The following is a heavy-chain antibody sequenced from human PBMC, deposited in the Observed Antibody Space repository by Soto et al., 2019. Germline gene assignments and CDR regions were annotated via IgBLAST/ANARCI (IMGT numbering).Heavy chain of an antibody. CDR1: GGSVSSGNFY. J-gene: IGHJ4*02. Sequence: SETLSLTCTVSGGSVSSGNFYWGWIRQTPGKGLEWIGNIYYSGSTNYNPSLKSRVTISVDTSKNQFSLKLSSVTAADTAVYYCARLEGATIFDYWGQGTLVTVSS. D-gene: IGHD1-26*01. CDR3: ARLEGATIFDY. CDR2: IYYSGST. V-gene: IGHV4-61*01.